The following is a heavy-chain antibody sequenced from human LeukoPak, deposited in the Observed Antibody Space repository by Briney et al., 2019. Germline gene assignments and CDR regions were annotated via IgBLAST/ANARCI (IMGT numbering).Heavy chain of an antibody. CDR2: IYTSGST. Sequence: SETLSLTCTVSGGSISSYYWSWIRQPAGKGLEWIGRIYTSGSTNYNPSLKSRVTISVDKSKNQFSLKLSSVTAADTAVYYCARPLSGSSSWHGDAFDIWGQGTMVTVSS. CDR1: GGSISSYY. CDR3: ARPLSGSSSWHGDAFDI. V-gene: IGHV4-4*07. J-gene: IGHJ3*02. D-gene: IGHD6-13*01.